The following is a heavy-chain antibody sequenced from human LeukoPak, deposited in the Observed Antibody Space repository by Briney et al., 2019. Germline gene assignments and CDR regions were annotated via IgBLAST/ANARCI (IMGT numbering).Heavy chain of an antibody. Sequence: GGSLRLSCSVSGLTFSNAWMNWVRQAPGKGLEWVAVIGNTGLAKYFAEFAKGRFTISRDNSRNTLYLETNDLRQEDTGVYYCAREATWGNWYFDVWGRGTLVTVSS. CDR2: IGNTGLAK. V-gene: IGHV3-33*08. CDR1: GLTFSNAW. J-gene: IGHJ2*01. CDR3: AREATWGNWYFDV. D-gene: IGHD3-16*01.